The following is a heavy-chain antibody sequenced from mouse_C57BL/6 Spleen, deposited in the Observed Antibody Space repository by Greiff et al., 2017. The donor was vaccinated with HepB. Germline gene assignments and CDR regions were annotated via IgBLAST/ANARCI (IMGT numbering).Heavy chain of an antibody. CDR2: INPSSGYT. CDR1: GYTFTSYW. V-gene: IGHV1-7*01. CDR3: ARSRDYGSEGFAY. J-gene: IGHJ3*01. Sequence: VQLKQSGAELAKPGASVKLSCKASGYTFTSYWMHWVKQRPGQGLEWIGYINPSSGYTKYNQKFKDKATLTADKSSSTAYMQLSSLTYEESAVYYCARSRDYGSEGFAYWGQGTLVTVSA. D-gene: IGHD1-1*01.